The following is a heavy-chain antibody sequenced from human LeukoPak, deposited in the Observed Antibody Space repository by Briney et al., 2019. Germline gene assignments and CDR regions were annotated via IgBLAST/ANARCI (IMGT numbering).Heavy chain of an antibody. CDR2: IHYSGYT. J-gene: IGHJ2*01. CDR3: ARHWGSDWYFDL. CDR1: GFSISNYY. V-gene: IGHV4-59*01. D-gene: IGHD7-27*01. Sequence: SETLSPTCAVSGFSISNYYCSWIRQPPGKGLEWLGYIHYSGYTNYNPSLKSRVTISVDTSKNQFSLNLSSVTAADTAVYYCARHWGSDWYFDLWGRGTLVTVSS.